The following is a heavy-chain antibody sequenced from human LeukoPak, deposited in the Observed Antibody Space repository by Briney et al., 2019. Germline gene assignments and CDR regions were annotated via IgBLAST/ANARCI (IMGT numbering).Heavy chain of an antibody. Sequence: GGSLRLSCAVSGFTFSRYSMNWVRQAPGKGLEWVSYIRESSSTKYYADSVKGRFTISRDNAQNSLFLQMSSLRAEDTAVYYCARVATSLARDDYWGQGTLVTVSS. CDR3: ARVATSLARDDY. J-gene: IGHJ4*02. CDR2: IRESSSTK. CDR1: GFTFSRYS. V-gene: IGHV3-48*01.